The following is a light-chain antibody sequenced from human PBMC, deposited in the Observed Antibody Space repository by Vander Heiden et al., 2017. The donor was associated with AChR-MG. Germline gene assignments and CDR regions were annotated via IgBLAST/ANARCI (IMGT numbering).Light chain of an antibody. J-gene: IGKJ3*01. CDR1: QSLLHSNGYNY. Sequence: IVMTQFPLSLSVTPGEPASLSCRARQSLLHSNGYNYLDWYLQKPGQSPQLLIYLGSNRASGVPDRFSGSGSGTDFTLKISRVEAEDVGVYYCMQALQTPFTFGPGTKVDIK. V-gene: IGKV2-28*01. CDR2: LGS. CDR3: MQALQTPFT.